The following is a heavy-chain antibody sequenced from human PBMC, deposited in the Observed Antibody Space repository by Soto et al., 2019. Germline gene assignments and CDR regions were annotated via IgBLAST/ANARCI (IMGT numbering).Heavy chain of an antibody. CDR1: GGSISSSSYY. Sequence: QLQLQESGPGLVKPSETLSLTCTVSGGSISSSSYYWGWIRQPPGKGLEWIGSIYYSGSTYYNPSLNSRVTISVDTSKNQFSLKLSSVTAAYTAVYYCARFDYGDSNFDYWGQGTLVTVSS. CDR2: IYYSGST. V-gene: IGHV4-39*01. CDR3: ARFDYGDSNFDY. D-gene: IGHD4-17*01. J-gene: IGHJ4*02.